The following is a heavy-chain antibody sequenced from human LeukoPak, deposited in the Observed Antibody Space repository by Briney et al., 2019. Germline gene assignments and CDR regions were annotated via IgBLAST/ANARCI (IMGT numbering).Heavy chain of an antibody. CDR1: GGTFSSYA. D-gene: IGHD5-18*01. CDR3: ARDGGYSYGYAP. J-gene: IGHJ5*02. V-gene: IGHV1-69*13. CDR2: IIPIFGTA. Sequence: SVKVSCKASGGTFSSYAISWVRQAPGQGLEWMGGIIPIFGTANYAQKFQGGVTITADESTSTAYMELSSLRSEDTAVYYCARDGGYSYGYAPWGQGTLVTVSS.